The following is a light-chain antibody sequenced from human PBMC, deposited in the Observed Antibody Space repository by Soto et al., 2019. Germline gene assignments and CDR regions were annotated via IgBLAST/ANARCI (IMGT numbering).Light chain of an antibody. CDR1: QSVSDNY. Sequence: EIVLTQSPVTLSLSPGERATLSCRASQSVSDNYLAWYKQKPGQAPRLLIYGASSRATGIPDRFSGSGSGTDFTLTISRLEPEDFAVYYCQQYGSSPRTFGGGTRLEIK. V-gene: IGKV3-20*01. CDR3: QQYGSSPRT. J-gene: IGKJ5*01. CDR2: GAS.